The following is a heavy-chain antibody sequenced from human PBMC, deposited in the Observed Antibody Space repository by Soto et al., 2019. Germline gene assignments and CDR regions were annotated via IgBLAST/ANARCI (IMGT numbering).Heavy chain of an antibody. CDR2: MNPNSGNT. Sequence: QVQLVQSGAEVKKPGASVKVSCKASGYTCTSYDINWVRQATGQGLEWMGWMNPNSGNTGYAQKFQGRVTMTRNTSISTAYLEMSRLRSAVTAVYYCARLRQLRLQHVWGQRTTVSVYS. V-gene: IGHV1-8*01. CDR3: ARLRQLRLQHV. CDR1: GYTCTSYD. D-gene: IGHD5-18*01. J-gene: IGHJ6*02.